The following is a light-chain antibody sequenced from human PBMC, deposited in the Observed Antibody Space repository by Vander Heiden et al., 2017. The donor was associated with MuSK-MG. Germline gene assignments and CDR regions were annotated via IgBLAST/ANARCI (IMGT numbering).Light chain of an antibody. CDR3: RQSLQLPIT. J-gene: IGKJ4*01. CDR1: QSLRHSNGKTY. V-gene: IGKV2D-29*01. Sequence: DIVMTQTPLSLSVTPGQPASISCKSTQSLRHSNGKTYLYWYVQKQVPDRFSGSGSGTDFTLKISRVEAEDVGLYYCRQSLQLPITFGGGTKVEIK.